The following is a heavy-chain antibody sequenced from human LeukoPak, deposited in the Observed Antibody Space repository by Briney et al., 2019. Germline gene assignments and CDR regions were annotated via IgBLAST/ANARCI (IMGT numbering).Heavy chain of an antibody. CDR3: AREARGSSSWYYFDY. CDR1: GFTFSSYG. CDR2: IWYDGSNK. D-gene: IGHD6-13*01. Sequence: GGSLRLSWAAAGFTFSSYGMHWVRQAPGKGLEWVAVIWYDGSNKYYADSVKGRFTISRDNSKNTLYLQMNSLRAEDTAVYYCAREARGSSSWYYFDYWGQGTLVTVSS. V-gene: IGHV3-33*01. J-gene: IGHJ4*02.